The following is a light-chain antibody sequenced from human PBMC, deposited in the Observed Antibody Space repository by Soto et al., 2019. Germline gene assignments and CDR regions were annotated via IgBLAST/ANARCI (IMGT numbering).Light chain of an antibody. Sequence: DIQMTQSPSSLSASVGDRVTITCRASQSISSYLNWYQQKPGKAPKLLIYDASSLQSGVPSRFSGSGSGTDFTLTISSLQPEDFATYYCQHSYSTPWTFGQGTKVEIK. V-gene: IGKV1-39*01. CDR3: QHSYSTPWT. CDR2: DAS. CDR1: QSISSY. J-gene: IGKJ1*01.